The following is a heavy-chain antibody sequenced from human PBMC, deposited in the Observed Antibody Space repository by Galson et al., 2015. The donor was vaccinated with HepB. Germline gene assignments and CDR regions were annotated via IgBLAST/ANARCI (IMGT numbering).Heavy chain of an antibody. CDR2: IIPIFGTA. D-gene: IGHD2-15*01. J-gene: IGHJ5*02. Sequence: SVKVSCKASGGTFSSYAISWVRQAPGQGLEWMGGIIPIFGTANYAQKFQGRVTITADKSTSTAYMELSSLRSEDTAVYYCARGGDIVVVVENWFDPWGQGTLVTVSS. CDR3: ARGGDIVVVVENWFDP. CDR1: GGTFSSYA. V-gene: IGHV1-69*06.